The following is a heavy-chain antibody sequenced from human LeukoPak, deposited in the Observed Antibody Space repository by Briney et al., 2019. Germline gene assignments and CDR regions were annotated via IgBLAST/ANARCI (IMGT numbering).Heavy chain of an antibody. Sequence: HGESLKISCKGSGYSFTSYWIGWVRQMPGKGLEWMGIIHPGDSDTRYSPSFQGQVTISADKSVGTAYLQWSSLKASDTAIYYCARLNQGNAFDMWGQGTMVTVSS. J-gene: IGHJ3*02. D-gene: IGHD1-14*01. CDR2: IHPGDSDT. CDR1: GYSFTSYW. V-gene: IGHV5-51*01. CDR3: ARLNQGNAFDM.